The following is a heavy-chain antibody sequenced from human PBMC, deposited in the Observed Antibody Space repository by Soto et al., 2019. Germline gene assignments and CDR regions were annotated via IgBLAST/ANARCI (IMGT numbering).Heavy chain of an antibody. CDR3: ARVVVCSSTSCYYFDY. CDR1: GFNFSSYG. CDR2: ISYDGSNK. Sequence: GGSLRLSCAASGFNFSSYGMHWVRQAPGKGLEWVAVISYDGSNKYYADSVKGRFTISRDNSKNTLYLQMNSLRAEDTAVYYCARVVVCSSTSCYYFDYWGQGTLVTVSS. J-gene: IGHJ4*02. V-gene: IGHV3-30*03. D-gene: IGHD2-2*01.